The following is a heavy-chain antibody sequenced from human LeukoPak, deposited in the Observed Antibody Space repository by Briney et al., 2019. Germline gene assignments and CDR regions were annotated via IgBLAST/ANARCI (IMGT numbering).Heavy chain of an antibody. CDR1: GGSISSGGFC. CDR3: ARDSGYYPDY. V-gene: IGHV4-31*03. J-gene: IGHJ4*02. CDR2: IYHSGTT. Sequence: SETLSLTCTVSGGSISSGGFCWSWIRQLPGKGLEWIGYIYHSGTTYYNPSLKSRLTISVDTSKNQFSLKLSSVTAADTAVYYCARDSGYYPDYWGQGTLVTVSS. D-gene: IGHD3-3*01.